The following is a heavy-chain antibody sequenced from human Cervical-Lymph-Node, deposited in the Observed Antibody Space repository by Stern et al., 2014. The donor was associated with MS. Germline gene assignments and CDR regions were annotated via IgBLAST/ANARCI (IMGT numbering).Heavy chain of an antibody. J-gene: IGHJ4*02. D-gene: IGHD2/OR15-2a*01. V-gene: IGHV3-30*03. CDR3: ARDRDTTGGTLGAY. CDR1: GFTFSNYD. CDR2: RVSAGSRE. Sequence: QVQLVESGGGVVQPGTSLRLSCAGSGFTFSNYDMHWVRQAPGKGLEWVAVRVSAGSREEYEDSVQGRFTSSRDNSKNTVYLQMNSLRSDDTAVYYCARDRDTTGGTLGAYWGQGTLVTVSS.